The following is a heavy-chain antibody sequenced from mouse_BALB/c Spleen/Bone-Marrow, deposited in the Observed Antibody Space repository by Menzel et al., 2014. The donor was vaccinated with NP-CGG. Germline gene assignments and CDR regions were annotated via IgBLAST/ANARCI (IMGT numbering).Heavy chain of an antibody. V-gene: IGHV3-1*02. J-gene: IGHJ3*01. CDR2: IHYSGST. Sequence: EVHLVESGPDLVKPSQSLLLTCTVTGYSITSGYSCHWIRQFPGNKLEWLGYIHYSGSTNYNPSLKSRISITRGTSKNQFFLQLNSVPTEDTATYYCATDYYGWFAYWGQGTLVTVSA. D-gene: IGHD1-1*01. CDR1: GYSITSGYS. CDR3: ATDYYGWFAY.